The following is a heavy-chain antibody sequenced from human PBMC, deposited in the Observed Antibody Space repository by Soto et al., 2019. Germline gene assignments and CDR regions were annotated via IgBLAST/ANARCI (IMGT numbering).Heavy chain of an antibody. Sequence: RLSCAASGFTFSSYAMHWVRQAPGKGLEWVAVISYDGSNKYYADSVKGRFTISRDNSKNTLYLQMNSLRAEDTAVYYCAREFWSGYYLYYYYYGMDVWGQGTTVTVSS. D-gene: IGHD3-3*01. V-gene: IGHV3-30-3*01. CDR2: ISYDGSNK. J-gene: IGHJ6*02. CDR1: GFTFSSYA. CDR3: AREFWSGYYLYYYYYGMDV.